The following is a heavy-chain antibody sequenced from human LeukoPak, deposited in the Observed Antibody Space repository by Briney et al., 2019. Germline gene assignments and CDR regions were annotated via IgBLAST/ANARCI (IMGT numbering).Heavy chain of an antibody. CDR2: ISYDGDYK. Sequence: GRSLRLSCAASRFTFSTNAIHWVRQAPGKGLEWVAVISYDGDYKKYTDSVKGRFTISRDNSKNTLYLQMNSLRAEDTALYYCAVERSGSSPSDWGQGTLVTVSS. D-gene: IGHD3-3*01. V-gene: IGHV3-30-3*01. J-gene: IGHJ4*02. CDR3: AVERSGSSPSD. CDR1: RFTFSTNA.